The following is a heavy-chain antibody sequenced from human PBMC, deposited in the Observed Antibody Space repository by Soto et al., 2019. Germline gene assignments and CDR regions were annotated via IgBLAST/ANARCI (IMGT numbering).Heavy chain of an antibody. J-gene: IGHJ4*02. CDR1: GFTFSSYA. CDR2: ISGSRGTT. D-gene: IGHD4-17*01. Sequence: QLLESGGGLVQPGGSLRLSCAASGFTFSSYAMSWVRQAPGKGLEWVSVISGSRGTTYYADSVKGRFTISRDNSKNKLYLQINSLRAEDTALYYCVKDVPDYGDYVEGYWGQGTLVTVSS. CDR3: VKDVPDYGDYVEGY. V-gene: IGHV3-23*01.